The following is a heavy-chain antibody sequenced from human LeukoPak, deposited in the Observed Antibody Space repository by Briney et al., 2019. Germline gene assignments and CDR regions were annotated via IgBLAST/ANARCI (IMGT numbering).Heavy chain of an antibody. V-gene: IGHV4-30-2*01. D-gene: IGHD2-2*01. J-gene: IGHJ5*02. CDR2: IYHSGST. CDR3: ARGSIGYCSSTSCLNWLDP. Sequence: PSQTLSLTCAVSGGSISSGGYSWSWIRQPPGKGLEWIGYIYHSGSTYYNPSLKSRATISVDRSKNQFSLKLSSVTAADTAVYYCARGSIGYCSSTSCLNWLDPWGQGTLVTVSS. CDR1: GGSISSGGYS.